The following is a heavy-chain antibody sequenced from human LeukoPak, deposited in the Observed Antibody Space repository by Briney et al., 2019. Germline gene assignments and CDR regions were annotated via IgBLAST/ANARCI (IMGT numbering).Heavy chain of an antibody. J-gene: IGHJ4*02. D-gene: IGHD3-10*01. CDR3: ARGGRFGSPPRSDY. CDR1: GGSMNSYY. CDR2: IYYLGST. V-gene: IGHV4-59*12. Sequence: PSETLSLTCTVSGGSMNSYYWSWVRQPPGKGLEWIAYIYYLGSTSYSPSLRGRGSISVDTSKNQFSLKLSSVTAADTAVYYCARGGRFGSPPRSDYWGQGTLVTVSS.